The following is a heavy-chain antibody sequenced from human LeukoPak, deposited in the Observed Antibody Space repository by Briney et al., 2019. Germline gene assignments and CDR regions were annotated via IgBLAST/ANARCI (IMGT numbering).Heavy chain of an antibody. CDR3: ARRVHYYDTSGYSYYFDY. Sequence: GGSLRLSCAASGFTFSSYSMNWVRQAPGKGLEWVSSISSSSSYIYYADSVKGRFTISRDNAKNSLYLQMNSLRAEDTAVYYCARRVHYYDTSGYSYYFDYWGQGTLVTVSS. D-gene: IGHD3-22*01. CDR2: ISSSSSYI. J-gene: IGHJ4*02. V-gene: IGHV3-21*04. CDR1: GFTFSSYS.